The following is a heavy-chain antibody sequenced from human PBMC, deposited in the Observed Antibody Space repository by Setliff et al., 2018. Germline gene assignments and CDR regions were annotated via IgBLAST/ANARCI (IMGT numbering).Heavy chain of an antibody. CDR1: GFTFSTYR. Sequence: GGSLRLSCAASGFTFSTYRMHWVRQAPGKGLEWVAVIWDDGGNKYHADSVKGRFTISRDNSKNTVYLEMNNLRADDTAVYYCAGDPPRSDWRLDSWGQGTLVTVS. CDR2: IWDDGGNK. D-gene: IGHD1-26*01. V-gene: IGHV3-33*08. J-gene: IGHJ4*02. CDR3: AGDPPRSDWRLDS.